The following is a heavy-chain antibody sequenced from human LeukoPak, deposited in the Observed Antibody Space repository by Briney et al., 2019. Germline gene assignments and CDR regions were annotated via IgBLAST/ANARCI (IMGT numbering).Heavy chain of an antibody. Sequence: GGSLRLSCAASGFTFSDYYMSWIRQAPGKGLEWVSITYNVGTTYYTDSVKGRFTISRDNSKNTLYLQMNSLRADDTAVYYCARGYGSGSYYFWGQGTLVTVS. D-gene: IGHD3-10*01. CDR2: TYNVGTT. J-gene: IGHJ4*02. V-gene: IGHV3-66*01. CDR1: GFTFSDYY. CDR3: ARGYGSGSYYF.